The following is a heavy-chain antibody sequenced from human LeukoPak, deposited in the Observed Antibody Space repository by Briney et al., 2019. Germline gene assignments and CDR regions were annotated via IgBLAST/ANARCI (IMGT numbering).Heavy chain of an antibody. J-gene: IGHJ4*02. CDR2: INPNSGGT. V-gene: IGHV1-2*02. D-gene: IGHD5-24*01. CDR1: GYTFTGYY. CDR3: ARMETATAIFDY. Sequence: ASVKVSCKASGYTFTGYYMHWVRQAPGQGLEWMGWINPNSGGTNYAQKFQGRVTMTRDTSISTAYMELSRLRSDDTAVYYCARMETATAIFDYWGQGTLVTVSS.